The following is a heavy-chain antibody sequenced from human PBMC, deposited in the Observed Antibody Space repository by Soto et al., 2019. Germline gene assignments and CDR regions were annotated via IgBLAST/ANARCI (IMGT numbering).Heavy chain of an antibody. V-gene: IGHV1-18*01. CDR2: ISAYNGNT. CDR3: ARDMTTVSTGHDAFDI. CDR1: GYTFTSYG. Sequence: ASVKVSCKASGYTFTSYGISWVRQAPGQGLEWMGWISAYNGNTNYAQKLQGRVTMTTDTSTSTAYMELRSLRSDDTAVYYCARDMTTVSTGHDAFDIWGQGTIVTVSS. D-gene: IGHD4-17*01. J-gene: IGHJ3*02.